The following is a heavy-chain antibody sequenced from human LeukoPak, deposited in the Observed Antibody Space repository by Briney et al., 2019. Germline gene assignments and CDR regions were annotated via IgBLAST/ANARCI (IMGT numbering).Heavy chain of an antibody. D-gene: IGHD3-22*01. Sequence: SVKVSCKASGGTFSTYAISWVRQAPGQGLEWMGGIIPILGTAKYPQRFQGRVTITADEITSTAYMELSSLTSEDTAVYYCASNTKYYEGSGHYVFDFWGQGTLVSVSS. CDR2: IIPILGTA. V-gene: IGHV1-69*13. CDR3: ASNTKYYEGSGHYVFDF. CDR1: GGTFSTYA. J-gene: IGHJ4*02.